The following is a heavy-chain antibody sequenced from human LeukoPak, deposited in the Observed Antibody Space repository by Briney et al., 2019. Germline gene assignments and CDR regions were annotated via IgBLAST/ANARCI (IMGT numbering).Heavy chain of an antibody. CDR3: ARGPDYYDSSGYYPNWFDP. Sequence: ETLSLTCTVSGGSISSYYWSWIRQPPGKGLEWIGYIYYSGSTNYNPSLKSRVTISVDASKNQFSLKLSSVTAADTAVYYCARGPDYYDSSGYYPNWFDPWGQGTLVTVSS. J-gene: IGHJ5*02. D-gene: IGHD3-22*01. V-gene: IGHV4-59*01. CDR2: IYYSGST. CDR1: GGSISSYY.